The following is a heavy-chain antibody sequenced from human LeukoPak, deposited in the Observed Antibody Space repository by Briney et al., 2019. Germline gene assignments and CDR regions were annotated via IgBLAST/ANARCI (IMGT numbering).Heavy chain of an antibody. CDR2: IKQEGSDK. CDR1: GFTFSSYW. J-gene: IGHJ4*02. Sequence: GGSLRLSCAASGFTFSSYWMNWGPQAPGKGLEGVANIKQEGSDKFYVDSVKGRYTIYRDNAKNTLYLQMNRLRAEDTAVYYCARDWGLDYWGQGTLVTVSS. D-gene: IGHD3-16*01. V-gene: IGHV3-7*01. CDR3: ARDWGLDY.